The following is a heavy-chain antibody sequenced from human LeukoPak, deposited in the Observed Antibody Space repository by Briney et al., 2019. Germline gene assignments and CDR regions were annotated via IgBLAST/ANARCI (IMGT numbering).Heavy chain of an antibody. J-gene: IGHJ4*02. CDR2: ISSSGSYI. CDR3: ARRALLCIGY. Sequence: GGSLRLSCAASAFTFNSYSMNWVRQAPGKGLEWVSSISSSGSYIYYADSLKGRITISRDNAKNSLYLQMNSLRAEDTAVYYCARRALLCIGYWGQGSLVTVSS. V-gene: IGHV3-21*01. D-gene: IGHD2/OR15-2a*01. CDR1: AFTFNSYS.